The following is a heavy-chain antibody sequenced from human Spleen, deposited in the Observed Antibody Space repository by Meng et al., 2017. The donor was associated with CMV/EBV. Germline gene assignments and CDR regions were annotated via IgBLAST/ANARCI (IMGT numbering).Heavy chain of an antibody. CDR1: GFTFNNYA. CDR2: IRNDGTNT. D-gene: IGHD3-16*01. V-gene: IGHV3-30*02. J-gene: IGHJ5*02. Sequence: GESLKISCAASGFTFNNYAMHWVRQAPGKGLEWLAIIRNDGTNTYYADSLKGRVTISRDNSRNTLSLEMTSLRPEDTAVYYCAKDRRPGLLGILVIVDQWGPGTLVTVSS. CDR3: AKDRRPGLLGILVIVDQ.